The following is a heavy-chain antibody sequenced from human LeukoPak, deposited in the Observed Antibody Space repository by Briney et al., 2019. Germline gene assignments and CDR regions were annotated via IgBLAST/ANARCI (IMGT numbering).Heavy chain of an antibody. J-gene: IGHJ4*02. CDR2: IYYSGST. Sequence: PSETLSLTCTVSGGSISSYYWSWIRQPPGKGLEWMGYIYYSGSTNYNPSLQSRVTISVDTSKNQFSLKRSSVTAADTAVYYCARGVDTVYGGGYFDYWGQGTLVTVSS. V-gene: IGHV4-59*01. CDR1: GGSISSYY. CDR3: ARGVDTVYGGGYFDY. D-gene: IGHD5-18*01.